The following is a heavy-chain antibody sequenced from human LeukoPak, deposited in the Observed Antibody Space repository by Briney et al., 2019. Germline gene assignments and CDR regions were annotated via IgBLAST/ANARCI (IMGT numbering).Heavy chain of an antibody. CDR3: ASSGGYSGSPGDFQH. D-gene: IGHD1-26*01. CDR1: GYSFTSYW. V-gene: IGHV5-51*01. CDR2: IYPGDSDT. Sequence: GESLKISFKGSGYSFTSYWIGWVRQMPGKGLEWMGIIYPGDSDTRYSPSFQGQVTISADKSISTAYLQWSSLKASDTAMYYCASSGGYSGSPGDFQHWGQGTLVTVSS. J-gene: IGHJ1*01.